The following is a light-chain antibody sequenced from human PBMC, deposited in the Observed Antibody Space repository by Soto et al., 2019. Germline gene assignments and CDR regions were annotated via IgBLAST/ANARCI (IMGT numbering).Light chain of an antibody. CDR2: AAS. V-gene: IGKV1-39*01. CDR3: QQTDSFPRT. Sequence: DIQMTQSPSSLSAPVGDRVTITCRASQSISSYLNWYQHKPGKAPKLLIYAASSLQTGVPSRFSGSRSGTDFALTISSLQREDFATYYCQQTDSFPRTFGQGTKVEMK. CDR1: QSISSY. J-gene: IGKJ1*01.